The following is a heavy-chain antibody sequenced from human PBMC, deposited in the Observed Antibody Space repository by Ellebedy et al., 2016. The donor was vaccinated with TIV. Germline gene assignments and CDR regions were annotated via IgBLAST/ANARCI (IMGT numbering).Heavy chain of an antibody. CDR2: ISYDGSNK. CDR3: ARGLPQWG. J-gene: IGHJ4*02. D-gene: IGHD6-19*01. Sequence: GESLKISCAASGFTFSSYAMHWVRQAPGKGLEWVAVISYDGSNKYYADSVKGRFTISRDDSKNTVHLQMDSLRAEDTAVYYCARGLPQWGWGQGTLVTVSS. CDR1: GFTFSSYA. V-gene: IGHV3-30*14.